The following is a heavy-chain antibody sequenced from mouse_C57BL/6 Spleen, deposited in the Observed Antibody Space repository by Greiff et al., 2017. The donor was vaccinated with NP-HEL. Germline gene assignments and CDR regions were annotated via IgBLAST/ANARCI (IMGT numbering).Heavy chain of an antibody. D-gene: IGHD2-3*01. CDR3: ARDDGYYNFDY. CDR2: ISDGGSYT. J-gene: IGHJ2*01. V-gene: IGHV5-4*01. CDR1: GFTFSSYA. Sequence: EVKLVESGGGLVKPGGSLKLSCAASGFTFSSYAMSWVRQTPEKRLEWVATISDGGSYTYSPDNVKGRFTISRDNAKNNLYLQMSHLKSEDTAMYYCARDDGYYNFDYWGQGTTLTVSS.